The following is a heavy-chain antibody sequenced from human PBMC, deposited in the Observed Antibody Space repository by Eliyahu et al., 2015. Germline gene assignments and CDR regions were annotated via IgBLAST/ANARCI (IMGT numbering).Heavy chain of an antibody. CDR2: INXDGSRT. V-gene: IGHV3-74*01. J-gene: IGHJ6*03. Sequence: EVQLVESGGGLVQPGGSLRLSCAVSGFTFXSSWXPWVRQAPGKGLVWVSRINXDGSRTNYADSVKGRFTISRDNAKNTLYLQMNSLTAEDTGVYYCARDARRGYSYGYESRYYYMDVWGKGTTVTVSS. CDR3: ARDARRGYSYGYESRYYYMDV. D-gene: IGHD5-18*01. CDR1: GFTFXSSW.